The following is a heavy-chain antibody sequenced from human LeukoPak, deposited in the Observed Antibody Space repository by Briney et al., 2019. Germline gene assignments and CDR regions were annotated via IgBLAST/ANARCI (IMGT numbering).Heavy chain of an antibody. CDR3: ARDFHDSNGYYDY. Sequence: SVTVSCTASGGTFSSYAISWVRQAPGQGLEWMGGIIPIFGTANYAQTFQGRVTITTDESTSTAYMELSSLRSEDTAVYYCARDFHDSNGYYDYWGQGPLVTVSS. CDR2: IIPIFGTA. J-gene: IGHJ4*02. V-gene: IGHV1-69*05. CDR1: GGTFSSYA. D-gene: IGHD3-22*01.